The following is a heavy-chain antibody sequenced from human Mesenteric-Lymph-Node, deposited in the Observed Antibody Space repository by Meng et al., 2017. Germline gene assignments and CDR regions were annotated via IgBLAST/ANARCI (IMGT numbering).Heavy chain of an antibody. CDR2: FNPDADST. Sequence: ASVKVSCKASGYTFTTYYIHWVRQAPGQGLEWMGIFNPDADSTTYAQKFQGRLTVTRDTSTTTVYMELSSLRFDDTAVYYCARDPQLRFFPRDGMDVWGQGTTVTVSS. CDR3: ARDPQLRFFPRDGMDV. V-gene: IGHV1-46*01. D-gene: IGHD3-3*01. J-gene: IGHJ6*02. CDR1: GYTFTTYY.